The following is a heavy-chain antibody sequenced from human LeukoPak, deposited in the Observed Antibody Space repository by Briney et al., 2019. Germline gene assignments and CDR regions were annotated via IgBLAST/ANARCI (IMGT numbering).Heavy chain of an antibody. CDR3: AKSSDIVEVSAAITRYYYGIDV. CDR1: GFTFSSYG. Sequence: PGGSLRLSCAASGFTFSSYGMHWVRQAPGKGLEWMAFIRYDGSNNYYADSVKGRFTISRDNSKNMLFLQITSPTAEATAEYYCAKSSDIVEVSAAITRYYYGIDVWGQGTTVTVSS. D-gene: IGHD2-2*01. CDR2: IRYDGSNN. V-gene: IGHV3-30*02. J-gene: IGHJ6*02.